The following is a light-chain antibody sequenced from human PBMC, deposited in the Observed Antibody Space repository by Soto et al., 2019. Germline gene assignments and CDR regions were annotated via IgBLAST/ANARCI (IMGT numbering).Light chain of an antibody. V-gene: IGLV2-14*01. CDR1: SSDVGGYNY. CDR3: SSYTTTNTYV. Sequence: QSVLTQPASVSVSPGQSITISCTGTSSDVGGYNYVSWYQQHPGNAPKLMIYEVINRPSGVSYRFSGSKSGNTASLTISGLQAEDEADYYCSSYTTTNTYVFGTGTKVTVL. J-gene: IGLJ1*01. CDR2: EVI.